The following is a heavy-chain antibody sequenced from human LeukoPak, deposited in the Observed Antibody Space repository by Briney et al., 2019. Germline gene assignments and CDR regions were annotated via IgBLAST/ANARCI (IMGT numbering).Heavy chain of an antibody. Sequence: GGSLRLSCAASGFTFSSYSMNWVRQAPGKGLEWVSSISSSSSYIYYADSVKGRFTISRDNAKNSLYLQMNSLRAEDTAVYYCARGQSGIIAVAGTYYYYGMDVWGQGTTVTVSS. D-gene: IGHD6-19*01. J-gene: IGHJ6*02. CDR1: GFTFSSYS. CDR3: ARGQSGIIAVAGTYYYYGMDV. V-gene: IGHV3-21*01. CDR2: ISSSSSYI.